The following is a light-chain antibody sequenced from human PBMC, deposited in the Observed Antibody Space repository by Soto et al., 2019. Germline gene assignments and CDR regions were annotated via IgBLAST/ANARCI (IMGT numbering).Light chain of an antibody. CDR2: YDN. J-gene: IGLJ2*01. V-gene: IGLV1-36*01. Sequence: QSVLTQPPSVSEAPRQRVTISCSGSSSNIGKNAVNWYQQVPGRTPKLLIYYDNLLPSGVSDRFSGSKSGTSASLAITGLQSEDEADYYCAAWDDNLNGVVFGGGTKVTVL. CDR1: SSNIGKNA. CDR3: AAWDDNLNGVV.